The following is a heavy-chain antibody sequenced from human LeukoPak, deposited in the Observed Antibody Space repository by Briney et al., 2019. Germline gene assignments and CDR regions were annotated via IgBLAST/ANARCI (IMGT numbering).Heavy chain of an antibody. D-gene: IGHD3-10*01. CDR3: ARVWKGGHYGSGNPWWFDP. J-gene: IGHJ5*02. CDR1: GGSISSYY. V-gene: IGHV4-59*01. CDR2: IYYSGST. Sequence: SETLSLTCTVSGGSISSYYWSWIRQPPGKGLEWIGYIYYSGSTNYNPSLKSRVTISVDTSKNQFSLKLSSVTAADTAVYYCARVWKGGHYGSGNPWWFDPWGQGTLVTVSS.